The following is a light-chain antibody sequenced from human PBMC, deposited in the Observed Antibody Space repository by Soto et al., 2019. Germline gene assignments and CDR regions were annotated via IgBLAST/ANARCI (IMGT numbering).Light chain of an antibody. V-gene: IGLV2-18*02. Sequence: QSALTQPPSVSGSPGQSVTISCTGTSSDVGSYNRVSWYQQPPGTAPKLMIYDVTKRPSGVPDRISGSKSGNTASLTISGLQAEDEADYYCRSYAGSYSWVFGGGTKLTVL. CDR1: SSDVGSYNR. J-gene: IGLJ2*01. CDR3: RSYAGSYSWV. CDR2: DVT.